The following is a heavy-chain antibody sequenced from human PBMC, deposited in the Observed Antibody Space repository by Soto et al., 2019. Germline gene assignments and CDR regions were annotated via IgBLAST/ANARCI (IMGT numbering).Heavy chain of an antibody. Sequence: QVQLQESGPGLVKPSETLSLTCTVSGGSISGYYWNWIRQPPGEGLEYIGYVYYSGSTYYNPSLKSRVTISIDTSKNQFYLRLTSVTAADTAVYYCTRDPACDIWGQGTMVSVSS. CDR3: TRDPACDI. J-gene: IGHJ3*02. CDR2: VYYSGST. D-gene: IGHD6-25*01. CDR1: GGSISGYY. V-gene: IGHV4-59*01.